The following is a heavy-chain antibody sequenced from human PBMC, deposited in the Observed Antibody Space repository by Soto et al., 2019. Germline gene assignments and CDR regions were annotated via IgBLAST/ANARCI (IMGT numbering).Heavy chain of an antibody. CDR1: GLTVSSNY. D-gene: IGHD2-2*01. Sequence: GGSLGLSCAASGLTVSSNYMSWVRQAPGKGLEWVSVIYSGGSTYYADSVKGRFTISRDNSKNTLYLQMNSLRAEDTAVYYCARDGCSSTSCPRQYYYYMDVWGKGTTVTVSS. CDR2: IYSGGST. J-gene: IGHJ6*03. CDR3: ARDGCSSTSCPRQYYYYMDV. V-gene: IGHV3-66*01.